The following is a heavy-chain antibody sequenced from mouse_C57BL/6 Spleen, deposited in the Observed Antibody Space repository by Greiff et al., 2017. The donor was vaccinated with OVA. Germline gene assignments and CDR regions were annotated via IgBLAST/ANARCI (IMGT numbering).Heavy chain of an antibody. D-gene: IGHD1-1*01. J-gene: IGHJ4*01. V-gene: IGHV1-53*01. CDR1: GYTFTSYW. Sequence: QVQLKQPGTELVKPGASVKLSCKASGYTFTSYWMHWVKQRPGQGLEWIGNINPSNGGTNYNEKFKSKATLTVDKSSSTAYMQLSSLTSEDSAVYYCARPSTVVADYYAMDYWGQGTSVTVSS. CDR2: INPSNGGT. CDR3: ARPSTVVADYYAMDY.